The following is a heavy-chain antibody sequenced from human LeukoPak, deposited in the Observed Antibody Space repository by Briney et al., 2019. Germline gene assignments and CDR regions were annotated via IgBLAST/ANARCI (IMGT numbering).Heavy chain of an antibody. CDR1: GYTFTGYH. Sequence: ASVKVSCKASGYTFTGYHVHWVRQARGQGLEWMGWINPNTGGTNHAQKFQGRVTMTRDTSINTVYMELSSLRSDDTAVYYCARHMFCIVSTNLGYWGRGTLVTVSS. J-gene: IGHJ4*02. CDR3: ARHMFCIVSTNLGY. CDR2: INPNTGGT. V-gene: IGHV1-2*02. D-gene: IGHD5/OR15-5a*01.